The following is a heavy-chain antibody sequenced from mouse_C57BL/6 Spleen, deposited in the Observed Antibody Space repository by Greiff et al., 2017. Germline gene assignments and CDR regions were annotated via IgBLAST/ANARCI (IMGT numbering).Heavy chain of an antibody. J-gene: IGHJ1*03. Sequence: EVQVVESGGGLVKPGGSLKLSCAASGFTFSDYGMHWVRQAPEKGLEWVAYNSSGSSTIYYADTVKGRFTISRDNAKNTLFLQMTSLRSEDTAMYYCARDYYGSSYYWYFDVWGTGTTVTVSS. V-gene: IGHV5-17*01. D-gene: IGHD1-1*01. CDR3: ARDYYGSSYYWYFDV. CDR2: NSSGSSTI. CDR1: GFTFSDYG.